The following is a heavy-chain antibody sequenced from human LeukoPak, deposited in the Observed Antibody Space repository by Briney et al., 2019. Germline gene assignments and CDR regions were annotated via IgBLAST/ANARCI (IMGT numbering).Heavy chain of an antibody. D-gene: IGHD3-10*01. V-gene: IGHV3-30*04. Sequence: GGSLRLSCAASGFTFSSYAMHWVRQAPGKGLEWVAVISYDGSNKYYADSVKGRFTISRDNSKNTLYLQMNSLRAEDTAVYYCARSGSGSYYNWWHSLYYYYMDVWGKGTTVTVSS. CDR2: ISYDGSNK. CDR1: GFTFSSYA. CDR3: ARSGSGSYYNWWHSLYYYYMDV. J-gene: IGHJ6*03.